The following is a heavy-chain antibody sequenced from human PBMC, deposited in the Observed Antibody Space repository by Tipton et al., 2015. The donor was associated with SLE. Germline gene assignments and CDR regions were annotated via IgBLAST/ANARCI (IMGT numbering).Heavy chain of an antibody. D-gene: IGHD3-3*01. J-gene: IGHJ4*02. CDR1: GFTFSDYY. CDR3: AKDPGGDIN. V-gene: IGHV3-11*06. Sequence: SLRLSCAASGFTFSDYYMSWIRQAPGKGLEWVSYISSSSSYTNYADSVKGRFTISGDNSKNTLYLQMNSLRAEDTAVYYCAKDPGGDINWGQGTLVTVSS. CDR2: ISSSSSYT.